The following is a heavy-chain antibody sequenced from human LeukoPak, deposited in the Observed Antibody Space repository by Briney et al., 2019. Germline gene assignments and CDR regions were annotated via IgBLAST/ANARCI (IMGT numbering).Heavy chain of an antibody. CDR2: ISSSSSYI. D-gene: IGHD2-21*02. CDR3: ASFHFTMPVVTAIRDAFDI. J-gene: IGHJ3*02. V-gene: IGHV3-21*01. CDR1: GFTFSSYS. Sequence: GGSLRLSCAASGFTFSSYSMNWVRQAPGKGLEWVSSISSSSSYIYYADSVKGRFTISRDNAKNSLYLQMNSLRAEDTAVYYCASFHFTMPVVTAIRDAFDIWGQGTMVTVSP.